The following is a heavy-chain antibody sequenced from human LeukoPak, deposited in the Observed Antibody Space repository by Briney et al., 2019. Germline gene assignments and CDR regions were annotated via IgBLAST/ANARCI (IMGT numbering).Heavy chain of an antibody. D-gene: IGHD1-26*01. CDR1: GFTFSSYS. V-gene: IGHV3-21*01. Sequence: GGSLRLSCAASGFTFSSYSMNWVRQAPGKGLEWVSSISSSSSNIYYADSVKGRFTISRDNAKNSLYLQMNSLRAEDTAVYYCARDLGAPVGATKENYFDYWGQGTLVTVSS. CDR3: ARDLGAPVGATKENYFDY. J-gene: IGHJ4*02. CDR2: ISSSSSNI.